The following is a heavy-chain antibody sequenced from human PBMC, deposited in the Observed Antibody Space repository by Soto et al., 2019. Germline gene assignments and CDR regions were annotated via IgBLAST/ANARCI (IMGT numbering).Heavy chain of an antibody. CDR1: SGSISSANW. D-gene: IGHD2-21*01. J-gene: IGHJ4*02. V-gene: IGHV4-4*02. Sequence: QVQLQESGPGLVKPSGTLSLTCAVSSGSISSANWWTWIRQSPEKGLEWIGEIYHSGSTNYNPSLKSRVTMSVDKAKNQFSLKLNSVTAADTAVYYCATYGRASYDYWGQGIMVTVSS. CDR3: ATYGRASYDY. CDR2: IYHSGST.